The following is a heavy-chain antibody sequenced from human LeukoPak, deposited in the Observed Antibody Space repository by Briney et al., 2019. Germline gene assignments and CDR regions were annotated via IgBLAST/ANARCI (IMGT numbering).Heavy chain of an antibody. V-gene: IGHV1-58*01. CDR1: GFTFTSSA. Sequence: SVKVSCKASGFTFTSSAVQRVRQARGQRLEWIGWIVVGCGNTHYAQTFQERVTLTRDMSPSKAYLQLSSLRYVDTAVYYCAAWIQDRGVAAATGYFQHWGQGTLVTVSS. D-gene: IGHD6-13*01. CDR2: IVVGCGNT. J-gene: IGHJ1*01. CDR3: AAWIQDRGVAAATGYFQH.